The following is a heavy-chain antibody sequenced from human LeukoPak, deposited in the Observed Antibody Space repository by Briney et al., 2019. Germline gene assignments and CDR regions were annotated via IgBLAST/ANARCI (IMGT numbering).Heavy chain of an antibody. V-gene: IGHV3-23*01. D-gene: IGHD3-22*01. CDR2: ISGSGGST. CDR1: GFTFRSYA. CDR3: ASHHYYDSSGLDDYFDY. J-gene: IGHJ4*02. Sequence: PGGSLRLSCAASGFTFRSYAMSWVRQAPGKGLEWVSAISGSGGSTYYADSVKVRFTISRDNSKNTLYLQMNSLRAEDTAVYYCASHHYYDSSGLDDYFDYWGQGTLVTVSS.